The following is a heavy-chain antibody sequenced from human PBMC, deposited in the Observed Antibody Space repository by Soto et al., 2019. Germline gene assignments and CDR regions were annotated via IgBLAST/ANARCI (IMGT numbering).Heavy chain of an antibody. Sequence: GASVKVSCKASGYTFTSYAMHWVRQAPGQRLEWMGWINTDSGNTKYSQKFQGRVTITRDTSASTAYMELSSLRSEDTAVFYCARDIVARNYYSYYGMDVWGQGTTVTVS. J-gene: IGHJ6*02. CDR1: GYTFTSYA. CDR3: ARDIVARNYYSYYGMDV. V-gene: IGHV1-3*04. D-gene: IGHD6-25*01. CDR2: INTDSGNT.